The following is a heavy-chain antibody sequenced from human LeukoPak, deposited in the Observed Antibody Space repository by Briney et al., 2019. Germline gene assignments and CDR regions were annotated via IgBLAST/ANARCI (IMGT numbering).Heavy chain of an antibody. CDR2: IWYDGSNK. D-gene: IGHD5-12*01. CDR1: GFTFTSYG. CDR3: ARGGSGYDFDF. J-gene: IGHJ4*02. Sequence: GTSLRLSCAASGFTFTSYGMHWVRQAPGKGLEWVAVIWYDGSNKYYVDSVKGRFTISRDNSKHTLYLQMNSLRAEDTAVYYCARGGSGYDFDFWGQGTLVTVSS. V-gene: IGHV3-33*01.